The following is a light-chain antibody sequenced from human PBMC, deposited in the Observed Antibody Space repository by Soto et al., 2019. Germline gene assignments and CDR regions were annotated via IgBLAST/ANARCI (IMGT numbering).Light chain of an antibody. CDR2: DST. CDR3: QSYDSSLGVV. CDR1: SSNIGAGYH. Sequence: QLVLTQPPSVSGAPGQRVIISCTGSSSNIGAGYHVHWYQQLPGPAPKLLIYDSTARPSGVPDRFSGSKSVTSASLAITGLQAEDEADYYCQSYDSSLGVVFGGGTKVTVL. J-gene: IGLJ2*01. V-gene: IGLV1-40*01.